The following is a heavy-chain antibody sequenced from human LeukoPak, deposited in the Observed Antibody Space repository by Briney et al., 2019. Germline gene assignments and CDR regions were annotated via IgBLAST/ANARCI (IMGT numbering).Heavy chain of an antibody. Sequence: GGTLRLSCAASGFIFSNYAMTWVRQAPGKGLEWVSGISPNGVITYYADSVKGRFTISRDNSKGTVYLQMNSLRPEDTAVYYCAKDDAWLQYGNWGRGTLVTVSS. V-gene: IGHV3-23*01. CDR1: GFIFSNYA. J-gene: IGHJ4*02. CDR2: ISPNGVIT. CDR3: AKDDAWLQYGN. D-gene: IGHD5-24*01.